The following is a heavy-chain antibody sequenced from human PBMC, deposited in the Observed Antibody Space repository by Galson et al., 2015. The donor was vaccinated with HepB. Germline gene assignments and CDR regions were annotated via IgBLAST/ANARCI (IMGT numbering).Heavy chain of an antibody. J-gene: IGHJ5*02. D-gene: IGHD3-22*01. CDR1: GGSVSSGTSY. Sequence: ETLSLTCTVSGGSVSSGTSYYNWIRQPPGKRLEWIGCIYYSGSTDYNPSLKSRVTISIDRSKNQFSLRLSSVTAADTATYYCALNTTSSRWFGPWSRGSLVTVSS. CDR2: IYYSGST. CDR3: ALNTTSSRWFGP. V-gene: IGHV4-61*01.